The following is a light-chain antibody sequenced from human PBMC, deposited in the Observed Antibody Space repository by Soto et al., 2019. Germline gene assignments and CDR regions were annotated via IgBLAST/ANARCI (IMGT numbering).Light chain of an antibody. Sequence: QSVLTQPPSASGTPGQRVTIYCSGSSSNIGSHTVNWYQQLPGTAPKLLIYTNNQRPSGVPDRFSASKSGTSASLAISGLQSEDEADYYCAAWDDGLNGAVFGGGTQLTVL. V-gene: IGLV1-44*01. CDR3: AAWDDGLNGAV. CDR2: TNN. CDR1: SSNIGSHT. J-gene: IGLJ7*01.